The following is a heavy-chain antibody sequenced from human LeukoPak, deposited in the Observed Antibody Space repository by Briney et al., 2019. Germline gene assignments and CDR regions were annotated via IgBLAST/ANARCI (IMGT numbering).Heavy chain of an antibody. Sequence: PSETLSLTCTVSGGSISSYSWSWIRQPPGKGLEWIGHIYYSGSTKYNPSLKSRVTISVDTSKNQFSLKLSSVTAADTAVYYCARMESGDILTGNYWGQGTLVTVSS. CDR2: IYYSGST. J-gene: IGHJ4*02. CDR3: ARMESGDILTGNY. D-gene: IGHD3-9*01. V-gene: IGHV4-59*08. CDR1: GGSISSYS.